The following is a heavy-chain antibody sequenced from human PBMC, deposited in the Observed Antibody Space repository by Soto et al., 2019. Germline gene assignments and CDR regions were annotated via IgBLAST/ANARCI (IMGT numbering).Heavy chain of an antibody. V-gene: IGHV1-69*13. CDR1: GGTFSSYA. Sequence: GASVKVSCKASGGTFSSYAISWVRQAPGQGLEWMGGIIPIFGTANYAQKFQGRVTITADESTSTAYMELSSLRSEDTAVYYCARHPGGRGYYYGMDVWGEETTVTVSS. CDR3: ARHPGGRGYYYGMDV. J-gene: IGHJ6*02. CDR2: IIPIFGTA. D-gene: IGHD2-15*01.